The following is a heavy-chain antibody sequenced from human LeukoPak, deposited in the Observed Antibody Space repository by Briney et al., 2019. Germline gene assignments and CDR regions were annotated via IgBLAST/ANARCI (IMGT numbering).Heavy chain of an antibody. CDR2: ISYDGSNK. CDR3: AKGGMGGSSFDY. J-gene: IGHJ4*02. D-gene: IGHD2-15*01. V-gene: IGHV3-30*18. CDR1: GFTFSSYG. Sequence: GGSLRLSCAASGFTFSSYGMHWVRQAPGKGLEWVAVISYDGSNKYYADSVKGRFTISRDNSKNTLYLQMNSLRADDTAVYYCAKGGMGGSSFDYWGQGTLVTVSS.